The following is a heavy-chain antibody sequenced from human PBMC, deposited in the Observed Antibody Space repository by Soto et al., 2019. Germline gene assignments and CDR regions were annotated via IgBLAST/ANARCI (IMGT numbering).Heavy chain of an antibody. V-gene: IGHV3-33*01. D-gene: IGHD3-22*01. CDR1: GFTFSNYG. CDR3: ARRDSSGYDGFDI. CDR2: IWYDGTNK. Sequence: GGSLRLSCAASGFTFSNYGMHWVRQAPGKGLEWVAVIWYDGTNKYYADSVKGRFTISRDNSKNTLYLQMNSLRAEDTAVYYWARRDSSGYDGFDIWGQGTMVTVSS. J-gene: IGHJ3*02.